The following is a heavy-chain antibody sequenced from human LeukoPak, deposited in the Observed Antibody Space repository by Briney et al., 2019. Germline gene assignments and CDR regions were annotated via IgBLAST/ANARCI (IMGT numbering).Heavy chain of an antibody. CDR2: INSDGSST. V-gene: IGHV3-74*01. D-gene: IGHD6-13*01. CDR1: GFTLSSHW. Sequence: PGGSLRLSCVASGFTLSSHWMHWVRHAPGKGLVWVSRINSDGSSTSYADSVKGRFTISRDNAKNTLSLQMNSLRAEDTAVYYCARDGTSSSWVAYNWFDSWGQGTLVTVSS. J-gene: IGHJ5*01. CDR3: ARDGTSSSWVAYNWFDS.